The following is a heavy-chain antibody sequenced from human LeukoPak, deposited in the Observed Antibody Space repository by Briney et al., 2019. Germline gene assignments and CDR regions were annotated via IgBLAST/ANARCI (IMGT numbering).Heavy chain of an antibody. Sequence: GGSLRLSCAASGFTLSSYSMNWVRQAPGKGLERLSGVSPPGGGTYYADSVKGRFTISRDDSKNTLSLQMNSLRVEDTAVYYCARDLAWGAFDYWGQGTLVTVSS. CDR1: GFTLSSYS. J-gene: IGHJ4*02. CDR3: ARDLAWGAFDY. CDR2: VSPPGGGT. D-gene: IGHD7-27*01. V-gene: IGHV3-23*01.